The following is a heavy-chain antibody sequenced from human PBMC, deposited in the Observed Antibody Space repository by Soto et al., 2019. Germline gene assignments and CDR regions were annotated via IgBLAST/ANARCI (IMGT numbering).Heavy chain of an antibody. V-gene: IGHV1-18*01. CDR2: ISPYNGET. Sequence: QVQLVQSGGDVKKPGASVKVPCKASGYIFTNYGLNWVRQAPGQGLEWMGWISPYNGETQYAQRLQGRVTMTTDTSTNTAYLELRRLGSDDTAVYYCARTDYSGWVFDKWGEGTLVTVSS. D-gene: IGHD5-12*01. CDR3: ARTDYSGWVFDK. J-gene: IGHJ4*02. CDR1: GYIFTNYG.